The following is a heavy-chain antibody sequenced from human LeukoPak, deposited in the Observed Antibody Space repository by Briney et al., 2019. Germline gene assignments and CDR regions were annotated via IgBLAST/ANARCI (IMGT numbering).Heavy chain of an antibody. V-gene: IGHV3-7*04. CDR2: IKQDGSEK. D-gene: IGHD3-22*01. Sequence: PGGSLRLSCAASGVSFSNFWMSWVRQAPGKGLEWVAHIKQDGSEKYYVDSVKGRFSISRDNAKNSLFLQMNSLRAEDTAVYYCARVQANYYDSSGYSDYWGQGTLVTVSS. J-gene: IGHJ4*02. CDR1: GVSFSNFW. CDR3: ARVQANYYDSSGYSDY.